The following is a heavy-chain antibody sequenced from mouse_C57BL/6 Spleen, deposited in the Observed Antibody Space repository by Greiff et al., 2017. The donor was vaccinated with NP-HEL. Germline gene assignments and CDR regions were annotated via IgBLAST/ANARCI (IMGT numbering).Heavy chain of an antibody. J-gene: IGHJ1*03. D-gene: IGHD2-3*01. V-gene: IGHV5-17*01. Sequence: EVMLVESGGGLVKPGGSLKLSCAASGFTFSDYGMHWVRQAPEKGLEWVAYISSGSSTIYYADTVKGRFTISRDNAKNTLFLQMTSLRSEDTAMYYCARERLLPHWYFDVWGTGTTVTVSS. CDR2: ISSGSSTI. CDR1: GFTFSDYG. CDR3: ARERLLPHWYFDV.